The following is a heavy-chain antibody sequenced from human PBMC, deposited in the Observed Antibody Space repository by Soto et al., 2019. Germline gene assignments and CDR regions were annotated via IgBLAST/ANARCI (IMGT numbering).Heavy chain of an antibody. CDR3: TSVGPPGHDAFDV. CDR1: GFIFSDHY. D-gene: IGHD1-26*01. Sequence: EVQLVESGGGLVQPGGSLRLSCAASGFIFSDHYMDWVRQAPRKGLEWVGRTRKKDNTYTTEYAVAVKGRFTVSRDDSKKSLYLQMHSLKTEDTAMYYCTSVGPPGHDAFDVWGKGTMVTVSS. CDR2: TRKKDNTYTT. J-gene: IGHJ3*01. V-gene: IGHV3-72*01.